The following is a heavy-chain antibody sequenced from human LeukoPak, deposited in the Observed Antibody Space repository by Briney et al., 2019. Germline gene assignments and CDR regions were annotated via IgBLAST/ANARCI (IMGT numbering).Heavy chain of an antibody. CDR2: IYHSGIT. J-gene: IGHJ5*02. V-gene: IGHV4-38-2*02. CDR1: GYSISSGYY. CDR3: AREGDCSSVGWFDP. D-gene: IGHD6-13*01. Sequence: PSETLSLTCTVSGYSISSGYYWGWIRQPPGKGLEWIGSIYHSGITYYNPSLKSRVTISVDTSKNQFSLKLSSVTAADTAVYYCAREGDCSSVGWFDPWGQGILVTVSS.